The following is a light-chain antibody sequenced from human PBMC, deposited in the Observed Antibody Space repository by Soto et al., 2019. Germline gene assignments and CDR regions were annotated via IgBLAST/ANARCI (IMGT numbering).Light chain of an antibody. Sequence: DIQMTQSPSSLSASVGDRVTITCRASQSISSYLNWYQQKPGKAPKLLIYAASSLQSGVPSRFSGSGSGTDFTLTISSLQPEDFATYYCQHSYSTLGFTFDPGTKVDIK. CDR2: AAS. J-gene: IGKJ3*01. CDR1: QSISSY. CDR3: QHSYSTLGFT. V-gene: IGKV1-39*01.